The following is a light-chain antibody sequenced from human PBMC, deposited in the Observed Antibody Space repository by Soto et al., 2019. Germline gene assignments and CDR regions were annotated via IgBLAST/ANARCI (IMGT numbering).Light chain of an antibody. CDR1: QSISSW. CDR3: QQHNRYPPT. V-gene: IGKV1-5*01. CDR2: DAS. Sequence: DIQMTQSPSTLSASVGDRVTITCRASQSISSWLAWYQQKPGKAPRLLIYDASSLESGVPSRCSGSGAGTEFTLTISSLQPDDFATYYCQQHNRYPPTFGQGTRLEIK. J-gene: IGKJ5*01.